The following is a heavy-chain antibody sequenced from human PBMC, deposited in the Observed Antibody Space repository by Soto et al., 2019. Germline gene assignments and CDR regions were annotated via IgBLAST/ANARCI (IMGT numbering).Heavy chain of an antibody. D-gene: IGHD3-10*01. J-gene: IGHJ4*02. CDR2: IRAYNGNT. V-gene: IGHV1-18*01. Sequence: AVKVSCNSSGYTFTSYGISGVLQAPGQGLEWRRWIRAYNGNTNYGQKHQGRVTMTTDTSTRTAYMELRSLRSDDTAVYYCARDQNPYSYGSGSRYWGQGTLVTVSS. CDR3: ARDQNPYSYGSGSRY. CDR1: GYTFTSYG.